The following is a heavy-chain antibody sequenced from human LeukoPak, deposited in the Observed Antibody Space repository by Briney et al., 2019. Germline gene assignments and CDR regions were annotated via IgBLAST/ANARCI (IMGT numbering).Heavy chain of an antibody. J-gene: IGHJ4*02. CDR3: AKDYPFNPYYDSVFFDC. CDR2: INYNGGST. D-gene: IGHD3-22*01. V-gene: IGHV3-23*01. CDR1: GFTFSSYA. Sequence: GGSLRLSCAASGFTFSSYAMSWVRQAPGKGLEWVSGINYNGGSTFYGDSVKGRLTISRDNSRNTLYLQMNSLRAEDTAVYYCAKDYPFNPYYDSVFFDCWGQGTLVTVSS.